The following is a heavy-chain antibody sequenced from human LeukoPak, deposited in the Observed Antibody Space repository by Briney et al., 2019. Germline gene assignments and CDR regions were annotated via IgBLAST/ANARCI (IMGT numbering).Heavy chain of an antibody. Sequence: ASVKISCKASGYTFTSYYMHWVRQAPGQGLEWMGIINPSGGSTSYAQKFQGRVTMTRDMSTSTVYMELSSLRSEDTAVYYCASIITGTTDWFDPWGQGTLVTVSS. D-gene: IGHD1-7*01. CDR3: ASIITGTTDWFDP. CDR2: INPSGGST. CDR1: GYTFTSYY. J-gene: IGHJ5*02. V-gene: IGHV1-46*01.